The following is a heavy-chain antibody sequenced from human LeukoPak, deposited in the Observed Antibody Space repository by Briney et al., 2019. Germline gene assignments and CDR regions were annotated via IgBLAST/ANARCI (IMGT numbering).Heavy chain of an antibody. Sequence: PGGSLRLSCAASGFTFSNSWMSWFRQAPGQRLEWVASIKDDGSDTYYLESVKGRFTISRDNAKTSLFLQMDGPRADDTAVFFCARHLSRGQNFDYWGQGTLVTVSS. CDR2: IKDDGSDT. J-gene: IGHJ4*02. V-gene: IGHV3-7*01. CDR3: ARHLSRGQNFDY. CDR1: GFTFSNSW.